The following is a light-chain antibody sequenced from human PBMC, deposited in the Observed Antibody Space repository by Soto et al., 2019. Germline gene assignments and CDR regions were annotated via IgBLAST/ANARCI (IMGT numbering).Light chain of an antibody. CDR1: QSISIW. Sequence: DIPMTQSPSTLSASVGDRVTITCRASQSISIWLAWYQQKPGKAPNLLIYKTSSLDSGVPSRFSGSGSATEFTLTIRSLRPDVFATCYCQHYSDHSWPFGQGTKVEL. V-gene: IGKV1-5*03. CDR3: QHYSDHSWP. J-gene: IGKJ1*01. CDR2: KTS.